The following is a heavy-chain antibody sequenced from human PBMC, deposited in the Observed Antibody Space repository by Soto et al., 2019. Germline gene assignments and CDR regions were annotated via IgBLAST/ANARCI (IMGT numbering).Heavy chain of an antibody. D-gene: IGHD4-17*01. CDR3: AKDRLRPQGYGDYGNGPFDY. Sequence: GGSLRLSCAASGFTFSSYGMQWVRHAPGKGREGGAVTSYDGSKKYYADSVKGRFTISRDNSKTTLYLQMHSLTAADTAVYYCAKDRLRPQGYGDYGNGPFDYWGQGTLVTVSS. J-gene: IGHJ4*02. CDR2: TSYDGSKK. CDR1: GFTFSSYG. V-gene: IGHV3-30*18.